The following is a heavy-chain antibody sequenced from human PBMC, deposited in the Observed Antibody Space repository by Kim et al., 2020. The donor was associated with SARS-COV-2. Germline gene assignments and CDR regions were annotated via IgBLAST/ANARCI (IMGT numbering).Heavy chain of an antibody. J-gene: IGHJ6*02. CDR3: ARDRGSGWWAYYYYYGMDV. CDR1: GFTFSSYA. V-gene: IGHV3-30*04. Sequence: GGSLRLSCAASGFTFSSYAMHWVRQAPGKGLEWVAVISYDGSNKYYADSVKGRFTISRDNSKNTLYLQMNSLRAEDTAVYYCARDRGSGWWAYYYYYGMDVWGQGTTVTVSS. CDR2: ISYDGSNK. D-gene: IGHD6-19*01.